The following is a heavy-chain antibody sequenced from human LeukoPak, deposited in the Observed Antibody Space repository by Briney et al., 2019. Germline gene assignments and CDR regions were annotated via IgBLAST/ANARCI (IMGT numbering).Heavy chain of an antibody. CDR3: AKDFGSGSYTPPNWFDP. D-gene: IGHD3-10*01. Sequence: PGRSLRLSCAASGFTFSSYGMHWVRQAPGKGLEWVAVISYDGSNKYYADSVKGRFTIPRDNSKNTLYLQMNSLRAEDTAVYYCAKDFGSGSYTPPNWFDPWGQGTLVTVSS. V-gene: IGHV3-30*18. CDR1: GFTFSSYG. J-gene: IGHJ5*02. CDR2: ISYDGSNK.